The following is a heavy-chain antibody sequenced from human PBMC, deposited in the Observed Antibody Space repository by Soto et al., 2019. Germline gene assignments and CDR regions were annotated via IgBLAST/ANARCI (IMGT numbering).Heavy chain of an antibody. CDR1: GGTFSNYS. Sequence: QLVQSGAEVKKPGSSVKVSCKASGGTFSNYSVGWVRQAPGQGLEWMGRIIPILDITNYAQRFQGRVTINADKSSSTAYMELSSLRADDRATYFCVRDGLMVRGVTVDYHPYGMDVWGQGTTVTLSS. J-gene: IGHJ6*02. D-gene: IGHD3-10*01. CDR2: IIPILDIT. CDR3: VRDGLMVRGVTVDYHPYGMDV. V-gene: IGHV1-69*04.